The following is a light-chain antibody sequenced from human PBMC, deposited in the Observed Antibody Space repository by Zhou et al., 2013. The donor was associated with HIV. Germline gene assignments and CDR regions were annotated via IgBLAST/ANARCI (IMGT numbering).Light chain of an antibody. CDR3: QHYYSYPWT. J-gene: IGKJ1*01. CDR1: QNINTY. V-gene: IGKV1-39*01. CDR2: AAS. Sequence: DIQMTQSPSSLSASVGDRVTITCRASQNINTYLSWYQQKPGKAPHLLIYAASILQSGVPSRFSGSASGTDFTLTISSLQPEDFATYYCQHYYSYPWTFGQGTKVET.